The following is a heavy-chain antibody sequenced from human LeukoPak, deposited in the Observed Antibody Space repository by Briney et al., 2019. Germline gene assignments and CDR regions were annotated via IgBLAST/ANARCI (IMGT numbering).Heavy chain of an antibody. V-gene: IGHV5-51*01. CDR3: ARSNSESYYPFDS. J-gene: IGHJ4*02. CDR2: IYPGVSDT. D-gene: IGHD1-26*01. Sequence: GESLKISCKGSGYRFTNYWLGWVRQMPGKGLEWMGIIYPGVSDTRYSPTFQGQVTLSADKSISTAYLQWSSLKASDTAIYYCARSNSESYYPFDSWGQGTLVTVSS. CDR1: GYRFTNYW.